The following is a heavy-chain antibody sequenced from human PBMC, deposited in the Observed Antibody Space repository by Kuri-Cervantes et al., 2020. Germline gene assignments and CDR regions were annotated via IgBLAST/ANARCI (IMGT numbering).Heavy chain of an antibody. CDR1: GFTFSSYG. Sequence: GGSLRLSCAASGFTFSSYGMHWVRQAPGKGLEWVAVIWYDGSNKYYADSVKGRLTISRDNSKNTLYLQMNSLRAEDTAVYYCARHWNRNNGGAFDIWGQGTMVTVSS. CDR2: IWYDGSNK. D-gene: IGHD1-14*01. CDR3: ARHWNRNNGGAFDI. V-gene: IGHV3-33*01. J-gene: IGHJ3*02.